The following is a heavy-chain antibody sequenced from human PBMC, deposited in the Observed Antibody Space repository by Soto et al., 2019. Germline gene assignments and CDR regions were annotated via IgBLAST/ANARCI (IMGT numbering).Heavy chain of an antibody. D-gene: IGHD2-15*01. V-gene: IGHV1-69*12. Sequence: QVQLVQSGAEVKKPGSSVKVSCKASGGTFSSYAISWVRQAPGQGLEWMGGIIPIFGTANYAQKFQGRVTITADESTSTAYMELSSLRSEDTAVYYCARGAEEVVAATNSLGSYYFDYWGQGTLVTVSS. CDR3: ARGAEEVVAATNSLGSYYFDY. CDR1: GGTFSSYA. J-gene: IGHJ4*02. CDR2: IIPIFGTA.